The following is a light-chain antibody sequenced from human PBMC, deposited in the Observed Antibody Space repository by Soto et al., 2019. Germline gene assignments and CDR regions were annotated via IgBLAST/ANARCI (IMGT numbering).Light chain of an antibody. CDR1: QSIRSY. CDR3: HQTYSIPYT. Sequence: DIRMTQSPSSLSASVGDRVTITSRASQSIRSYLNWSQQKPGKAPKLLIYAASSLQSGVTSRFSGSGSGTDFTLTISSLQPEDFATYYCHQTYSIPYTFGQGTKLEIK. CDR2: AAS. J-gene: IGKJ2*01. V-gene: IGKV1-39*01.